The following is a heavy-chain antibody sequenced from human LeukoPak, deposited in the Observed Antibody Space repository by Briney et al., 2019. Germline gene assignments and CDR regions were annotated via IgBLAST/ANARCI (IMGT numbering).Heavy chain of an antibody. D-gene: IGHD4-23*01. J-gene: IGHJ4*02. CDR3: AKDRSTTVVKAPFDY. Sequence: GGSLRLSCAASGFIVSSNYMSWVRQAPGKGLEWVSVIYSGNSTYYADSVKGRFTISRDNSKNTLYLQMNSLRAEDTAVYYCAKDRSTTVVKAPFDYWGQGTLVTVSS. CDR1: GFIVSSNY. CDR2: IYSGNST. V-gene: IGHV3-53*01.